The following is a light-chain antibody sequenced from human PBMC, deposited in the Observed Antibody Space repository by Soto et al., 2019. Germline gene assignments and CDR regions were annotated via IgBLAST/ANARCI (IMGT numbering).Light chain of an antibody. Sequence: DIVMTQSPLSLPVTPGESASISCRSSQSLLHSNGYDYLDWFLQKPGQSPQLLIFLGSNRASGAPDRFSGSGSGTDFTLKISRVEAEDVGVYYCMQALQTPWTFGQGTQVEIK. CDR1: QSLLHSNGYDY. V-gene: IGKV2-28*01. CDR3: MQALQTPWT. J-gene: IGKJ1*01. CDR2: LGS.